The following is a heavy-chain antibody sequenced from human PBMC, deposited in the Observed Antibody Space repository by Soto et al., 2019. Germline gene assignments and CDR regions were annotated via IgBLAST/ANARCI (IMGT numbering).Heavy chain of an antibody. J-gene: IGHJ3*02. V-gene: IGHV1-69*01. CDR1: GGTFTNYP. Sequence: QVQLVQSGAEVNKPGSSVKVSCKSSGGTFTNYPITWVRQAPGQGLEWMGGIIPMFGTANYAQKLQGRVTITADESTSTAYMDLSSLRSEYTAVYYCARENRGRGTFDIWGQGTMVTVSS. CDR3: ARENRGRGTFDI. D-gene: IGHD1-26*01. CDR2: IIPMFGTA.